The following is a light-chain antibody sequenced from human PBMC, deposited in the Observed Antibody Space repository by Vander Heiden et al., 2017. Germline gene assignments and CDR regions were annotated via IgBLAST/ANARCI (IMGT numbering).Light chain of an antibody. Sequence: QSALTRHPSVSYPPGHSGTISCTGTSGDVGTYKRVSWYQQPPGKAPILMIYEVDLRPSGVPDRFSGSKSGNTASLTISGLLAEDEAHYYCSSYTSSSTWVFGGGTKLTVL. J-gene: IGLJ3*02. V-gene: IGLV2-18*02. CDR1: SGDVGTYKR. CDR3: SSYTSSSTWV. CDR2: EVD.